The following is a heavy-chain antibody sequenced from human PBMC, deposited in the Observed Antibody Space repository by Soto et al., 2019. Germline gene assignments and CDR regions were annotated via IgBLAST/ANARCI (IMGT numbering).Heavy chain of an antibody. CDR1: GFTVSNYN. V-gene: IGHV3-48*02. D-gene: IGHD2-15*01. J-gene: IGHJ4*02. CDR2: ISGSGSNI. Sequence: XGSLRLSFAGSGFTVSNYNVNGVRQAPGKGLEWVSYISGSGSNIYYADSVKGRFTISRDNAKKSLYLQMNSLRDEDTAVYYCARGQGVGFKYYFDSWGQGTLVTVSS. CDR3: ARGQGVGFKYYFDS.